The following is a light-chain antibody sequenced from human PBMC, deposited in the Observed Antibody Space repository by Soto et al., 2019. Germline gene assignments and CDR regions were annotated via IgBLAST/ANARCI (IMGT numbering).Light chain of an antibody. CDR3: QQYGGSLTWT. J-gene: IGKJ1*01. Sequence: EVVLTQSPGTVSLSPGERVTLSCRASQSVISNYLAWYQQRPGQAPRLLIYAASSRATGIPDRFSGSGSGTAFTLSISSLEPEDFAVYYCQQYGGSLTWTFGQGTKVEMK. CDR2: AAS. CDR1: QSVISNY. V-gene: IGKV3-20*01.